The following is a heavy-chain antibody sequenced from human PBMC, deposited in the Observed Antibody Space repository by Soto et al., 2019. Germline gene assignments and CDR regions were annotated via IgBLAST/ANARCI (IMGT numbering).Heavy chain of an antibody. J-gene: IGHJ2*01. CDR2: MNPNSGNT. D-gene: IGHD3-16*01. CDR3: AREITAYWYFDI. V-gene: IGHV1-8*01. CDR1: GYTFTSYD. Sequence: QVQLVQSGAEVKKPGASVKVSCKASGYTFTSYDINWVRQATGQGLEWMGWMNPNSGNTGYAQKCHGRVTMTRNTSISTAYMELTSLRSEDTAVYYCAREITAYWYFDIWGRGTLFTVSS.